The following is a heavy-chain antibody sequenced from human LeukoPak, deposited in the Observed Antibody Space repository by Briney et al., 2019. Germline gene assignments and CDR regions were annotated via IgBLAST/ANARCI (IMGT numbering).Heavy chain of an antibody. Sequence: PGGSLRLSCAASGFTFSTYWMSWVRQAPGKGLEGVANIRQDGSEKYYVDSVKGRFTISRDNAKNSLYLQMNSLRAEDTAVYYCARGYTSSWAYFDYWGQGTLVTVSS. D-gene: IGHD6-13*01. V-gene: IGHV3-7*05. CDR3: ARGYTSSWAYFDY. CDR1: GFTFSTYW. CDR2: IRQDGSEK. J-gene: IGHJ4*02.